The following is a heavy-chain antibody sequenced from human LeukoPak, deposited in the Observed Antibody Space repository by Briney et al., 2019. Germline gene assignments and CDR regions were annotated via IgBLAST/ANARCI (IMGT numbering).Heavy chain of an antibody. J-gene: IGHJ4*02. CDR3: ARDLKAVAGLFDY. Sequence: LSLTCTVSGGSINSYYWSWIRQAPGKGLEWVSYISGSGSTIYYADSVKGRFTISRDNAKNSLYLQMNSLRAEDTAVYYCARDLKAVAGLFDYWGQGTLVTVSS. V-gene: IGHV3-11*01. CDR1: GGSINSYY. CDR2: ISGSGSTI. D-gene: IGHD6-19*01.